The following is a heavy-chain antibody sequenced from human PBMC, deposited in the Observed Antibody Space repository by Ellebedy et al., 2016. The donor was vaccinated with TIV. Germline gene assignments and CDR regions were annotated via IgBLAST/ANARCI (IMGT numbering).Heavy chain of an antibody. J-gene: IGHJ5*02. CDR2: IKSERDGATT. CDR1: GFTFTDAW. Sequence: GGSLRLXXAASGFTFTDAWMSWVRQAPGKGLEWVGRIKSERDGATTDYAAPVKGRFTISRDDSKNTMYLQMNSLQTEDTAVYYCTESQCRANCAGLNWFDPWGQGTLVSVSS. D-gene: IGHD4/OR15-4a*01. V-gene: IGHV3-15*01. CDR3: TESQCRANCAGLNWFDP.